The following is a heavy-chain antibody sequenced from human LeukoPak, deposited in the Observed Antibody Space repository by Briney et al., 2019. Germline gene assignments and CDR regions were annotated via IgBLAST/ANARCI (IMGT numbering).Heavy chain of an antibody. CDR3: ARDSGSSYYYYMDV. D-gene: IGHD1-26*01. Sequence: SETLSLTCTVSGGSISSSSYYWGWIRQPPGKGLEWIGSIYYSGSTYYNPSLKSRVTISVDTSKNQFSLKLSSATAADTAVYYCARDSGSSYYYYMDVWGKGTTVTVSS. CDR2: IYYSGST. J-gene: IGHJ6*03. CDR1: GGSISSSSYY. V-gene: IGHV4-39*07.